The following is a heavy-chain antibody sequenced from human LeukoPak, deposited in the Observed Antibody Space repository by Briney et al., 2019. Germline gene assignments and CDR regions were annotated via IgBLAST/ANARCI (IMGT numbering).Heavy chain of an antibody. D-gene: IGHD2-2*02. CDR1: GFTFSNYG. CDR3: AKTEAPAAIRAGSDY. V-gene: IGHV3-23*01. Sequence: GGSLRLSCAASGFTFSNYGMSWVRQAPGKGLEWVSTISGSGSDTYNAGSVKGRFTTSRENSNNTLYPQMNSLRAEDTAVYYCAKTEAPAAIRAGSDYWGQGTLVTVSS. CDR2: ISGSGSDT. J-gene: IGHJ4*02.